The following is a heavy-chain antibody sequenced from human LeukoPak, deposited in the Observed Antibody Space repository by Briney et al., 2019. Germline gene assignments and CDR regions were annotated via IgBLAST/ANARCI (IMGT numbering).Heavy chain of an antibody. V-gene: IGHV4-38-2*02. CDR3: ARVIDYDFWRGYYGEDYYFDY. J-gene: IGHJ4*02. CDR1: GYSISSGYY. CDR2: IYHSGST. Sequence: PSETLSLTCTVSGYSISSGYYWGWIRQPPGKGLEWIGSIYHSGSTYYNPSLKSRVTISVDTSKNQFSLKLSSVTAADTAMYYCARVIDYDFWRGYYGEDYYFDYWGQGTLVTVSS. D-gene: IGHD3-3*01.